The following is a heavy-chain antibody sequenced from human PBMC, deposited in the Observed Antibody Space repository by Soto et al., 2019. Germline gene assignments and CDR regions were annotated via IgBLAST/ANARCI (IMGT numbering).Heavy chain of an antibody. Sequence: ASVKVSCKASGGTFSSYAISWVRQAPGQGLEWMGGIIPIFGTANYAQKLQGRVTITADESTSTAYMELSSLRSEDTAVYYCARGDIVVVVAATPPNYYYYGMDVWGQGTTVTVS. J-gene: IGHJ6*02. V-gene: IGHV1-69*13. D-gene: IGHD2-15*01. CDR1: GGTFSSYA. CDR2: IIPIFGTA. CDR3: ARGDIVVVVAATPPNYYYYGMDV.